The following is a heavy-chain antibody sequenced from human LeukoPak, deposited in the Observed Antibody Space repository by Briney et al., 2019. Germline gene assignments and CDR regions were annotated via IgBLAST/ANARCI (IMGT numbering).Heavy chain of an antibody. CDR2: IYSSGST. CDR1: GGSIHSYY. D-gene: IGHD3-3*01. Sequence: SETLSLTCTVSGGSIHSYYWSWIRQPPGKGLEWIGYIYSSGSTNYIPSLKSRVTISVDTSKNQFSLKLSSVTAADTAVYYCARMSANYFDYWGQGTLVTVSS. CDR3: ARMSANYFDY. J-gene: IGHJ4*02. V-gene: IGHV4-59*01.